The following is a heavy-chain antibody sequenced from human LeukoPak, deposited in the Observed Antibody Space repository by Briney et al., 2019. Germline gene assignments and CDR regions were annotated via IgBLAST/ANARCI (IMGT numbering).Heavy chain of an antibody. D-gene: IGHD3-10*01. V-gene: IGHV4-30-2*01. CDR1: GGSISSGGYS. Sequence: SETLSLTCAVSGGSISSGGYSWSWIRQPPGKGLEWIGYIYHSGSTYYNPSLKSRVTISVDRSKNQFSLKLSSVTAADTAVYYCARDRGWDYGSGSYPYYWGQGTLVTVSS. CDR2: IYHSGST. J-gene: IGHJ4*02. CDR3: ARDRGWDYGSGSYPYY.